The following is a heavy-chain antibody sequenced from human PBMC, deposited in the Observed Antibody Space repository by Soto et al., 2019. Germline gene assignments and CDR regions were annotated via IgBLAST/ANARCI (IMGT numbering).Heavy chain of an antibody. CDR1: GYSFTSYW. CDR3: ARHLPIRITMVRGSLNYGMDV. CDR2: IYPGDSDT. V-gene: IGHV5-51*01. Sequence: GESLKISCKGSGYSFTSYWIGWVRQMPWKGLEWMGIIYPGDSDTRYSPSFQGQVTISADKSISTAYLQWSSLKASDTAMYYCARHLPIRITMVRGSLNYGMDVWGQGTTVTVSS. J-gene: IGHJ6*02. D-gene: IGHD3-10*01.